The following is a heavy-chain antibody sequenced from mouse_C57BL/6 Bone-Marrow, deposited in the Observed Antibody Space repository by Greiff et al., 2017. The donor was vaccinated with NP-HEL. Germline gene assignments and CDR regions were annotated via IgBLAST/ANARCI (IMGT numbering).Heavy chain of an antibody. CDR1: GYTFTDYE. D-gene: IGHD1-1*01. V-gene: IGHV1-15*01. J-gene: IGHJ3*01. Sequence: QVQLKQSGAELVRPGASVTLSCKASGYTFTDYEMHWVKPTPVHGLEWIGAIDPETGGPAYNQKFKGKAILTADKSSSTAYMELRSLTSENSAVYYCTRGRKNYYGSSLFAYWGQGTLVTVSA. CDR2: IDPETGGP. CDR3: TRGRKNYYGSSLFAY.